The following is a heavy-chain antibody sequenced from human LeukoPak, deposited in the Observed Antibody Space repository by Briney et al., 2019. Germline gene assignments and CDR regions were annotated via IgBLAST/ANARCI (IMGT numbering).Heavy chain of an antibody. CDR3: ARTGGVNAFDI. Sequence: GGSLRLSCAASGXTFRSYSMNWVRQAPGKGLEWVSYISSGSTSIYADSVKGRFTISRDNAKNSLYLQMSSLRDEDTAVYYCARTGGVNAFDIWGQGTMVTVSS. CDR1: GXTFRSYS. J-gene: IGHJ3*02. D-gene: IGHD2-8*02. CDR2: ISSGSTSI. V-gene: IGHV3-48*02.